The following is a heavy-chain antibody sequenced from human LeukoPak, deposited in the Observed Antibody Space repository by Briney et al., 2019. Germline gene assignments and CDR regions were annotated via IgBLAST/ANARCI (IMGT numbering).Heavy chain of an antibody. CDR1: GFTFSKYA. Sequence: GGSLRLSCAVSGFTFSKYAMNWVRQGPGKGLEWVSGIGASGGTTYYADSVQGRFTISRDNSKNTLYLQLNRLSADDTGVYFCAKDLEAVAGTIVNDYWGQGSLVTVSS. CDR2: IGASGGTT. D-gene: IGHD6-19*01. CDR3: AKDLEAVAGTIVNDY. J-gene: IGHJ4*02. V-gene: IGHV3-23*01.